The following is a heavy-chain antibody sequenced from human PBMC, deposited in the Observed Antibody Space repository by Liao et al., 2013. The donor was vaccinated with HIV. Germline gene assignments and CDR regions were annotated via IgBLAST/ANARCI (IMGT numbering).Heavy chain of an antibody. CDR3: ARGRRVGATRGYYFDY. Sequence: QVQLQESGPGLVKPSQTLSLTCTVSGGSISSGAHYWSWIRQPAGKGLEWIGRIYTTGSTGYDPSLKSRVTISVDTSTNQFSLKLSGVTAADTAVYYCARGRRVGATRGYYFDYWGQGTLVTVSS. J-gene: IGHJ4*02. V-gene: IGHV4-61*02. D-gene: IGHD1-26*01. CDR2: IYTTGST. CDR1: GGSISSGAHY.